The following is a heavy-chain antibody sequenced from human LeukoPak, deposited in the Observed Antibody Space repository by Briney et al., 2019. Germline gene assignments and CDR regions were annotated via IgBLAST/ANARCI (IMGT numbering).Heavy chain of an antibody. V-gene: IGHV1-69*13. J-gene: IGHJ4*02. CDR2: IIPIFGAA. CDR1: GGAFRSNA. Sequence: SVKVSCKASGGAFRSNAISWVRQAPGQGLEWMGGIIPIFGAANYAQKFQGRVTIIADESTRTAYMELSSLRSEDTAVYYCAASSGSQIEGFDYWGQGTLVTVSS. CDR3: AASSGSQIEGFDY. D-gene: IGHD3-22*01.